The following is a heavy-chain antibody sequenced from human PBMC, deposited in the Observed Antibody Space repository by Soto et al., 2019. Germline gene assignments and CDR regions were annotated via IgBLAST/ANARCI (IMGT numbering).Heavy chain of an antibody. D-gene: IGHD3-9*01. Sequence: QVQLVQSGAEVKKPGASVKVSCKASGYTFTSYGISWVRQAPGQGLEWMGWISAYNGNTNYAQKLQGRVTMTTDTSTSTAYMERRSLRADDTAVYYWAREGWAYYDILTGYYIYYGMDVWGQGTTVTVSS. CDR2: ISAYNGNT. J-gene: IGHJ6*02. CDR1: GYTFTSYG. CDR3: AREGWAYYDILTGYYIYYGMDV. V-gene: IGHV1-18*01.